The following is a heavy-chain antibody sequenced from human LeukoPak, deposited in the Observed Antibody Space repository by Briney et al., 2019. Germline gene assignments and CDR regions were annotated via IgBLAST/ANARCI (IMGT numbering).Heavy chain of an antibody. D-gene: IGHD1-26*01. J-gene: IGHJ4*02. CDR1: DGSFNNYY. CDR2: IYYSGST. CDR3: ARGRVIHFDY. Sequence: PSETLSLTCTVSDGSFNNYYWSWIRQPPGKGLEWIGYIYYSGSTNYNPSLKGRVTISVDTSKNQFSLKLSSVTAADTAVYYCARGRVIHFDYWGQGTLVTVSS. V-gene: IGHV4-59*08.